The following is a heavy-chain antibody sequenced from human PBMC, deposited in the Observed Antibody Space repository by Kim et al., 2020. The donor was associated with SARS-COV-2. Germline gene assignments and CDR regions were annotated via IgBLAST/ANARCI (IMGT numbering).Heavy chain of an antibody. CDR1: GFTFSNAW. CDR2: IKSKTDGGTT. D-gene: IGHD3-9*01. V-gene: IGHV3-15*01. CDR3: TTDELRYFDWLLPPPWYYYYYGMDV. Sequence: GGSLRLSCAASGFTFSNAWMSWVRQAPGKGLEWVGRIKSKTDGGTTDYAAPVKGRFTISRDDSKNTLYLQMNSLKTEDTAVYYCTTDELRYFDWLLPPPWYYYYYGMDVWGQGTTVTVSS. J-gene: IGHJ6*02.